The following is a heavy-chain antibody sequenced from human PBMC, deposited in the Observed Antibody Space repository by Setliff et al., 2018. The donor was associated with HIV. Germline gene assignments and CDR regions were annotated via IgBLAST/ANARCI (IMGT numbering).Heavy chain of an antibody. V-gene: IGHV4-34*01. CDR2: VNQSGDT. CDR1: NESLSEYY. D-gene: IGHD6-19*01. CDR3: ARAGYSTGWYTQFDY. Sequence: PSETLSLTCAVYNESLSEYYWSWIRQPPGKRLEWIGEVNQSGDTKYNPSLKSRVTISIDTSKKQFSLKLNSVTAADTAVYYCARAGYSTGWYTQFDYWGQGALVTVSS. J-gene: IGHJ4*02.